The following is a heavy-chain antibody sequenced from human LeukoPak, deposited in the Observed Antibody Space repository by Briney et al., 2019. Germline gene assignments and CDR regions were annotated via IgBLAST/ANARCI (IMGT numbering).Heavy chain of an antibody. CDR3: AELGITMIGGV. CDR2: ISWNSGSR. J-gene: IGHJ6*04. V-gene: IGHV3-9*01. D-gene: IGHD3-10*02. Sequence: GGSLRLSCVASGFTFDDYAMHWVRQAPGKGLEWVSGISWNSGSRGYADSVKGRFTISRDNAKTSLYLQMNSLRAEDTAVYYCAELGITMIGGVWGKGTTVTISS. CDR1: GFTFDDYA.